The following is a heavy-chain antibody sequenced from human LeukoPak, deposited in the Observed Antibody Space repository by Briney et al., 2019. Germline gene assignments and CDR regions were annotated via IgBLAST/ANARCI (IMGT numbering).Heavy chain of an antibody. CDR2: TYYRSKWYN. D-gene: IGHD3-10*01. CDR1: GDSVSSNSAA. V-gene: IGHV6-1*01. CDR3: ARDPAMVRGAITPNFDY. J-gene: IGHJ4*02. Sequence: SQTLSLTCAISGDSVSSNSAAWNWIRQSPSRGLEWLGRTYYRSKWYNDYAVSVKSRITINPDTSKNQFSLQLNSVTPEDTAVYYCARDPAMVRGAITPNFDYWGQGTLVTVSS.